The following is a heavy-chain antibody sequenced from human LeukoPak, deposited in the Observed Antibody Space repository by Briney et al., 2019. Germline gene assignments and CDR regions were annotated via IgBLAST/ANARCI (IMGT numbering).Heavy chain of an antibody. D-gene: IGHD2-15*01. CDR3: ARDSPYCSGGSCYPDY. V-gene: IGHV3-33*01. J-gene: IGHJ4*02. Sequence: GGSLRLSCAASGFTFSSYGMHWVRQAPGKGLEWVAVIWYDGSNKYYADSVKGRFTISRDNSKNTLYLQMNSLRAEDTAVYYCARDSPYCSGGSCYPDYWGQGTLVTVSS. CDR1: GFTFSSYG. CDR2: IWYDGSNK.